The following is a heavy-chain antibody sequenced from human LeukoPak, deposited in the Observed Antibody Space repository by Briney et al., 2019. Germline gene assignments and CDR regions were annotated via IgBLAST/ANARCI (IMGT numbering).Heavy chain of an antibody. CDR2: INSDGSST. CDR1: GLTVSTNY. V-gene: IGHV3-74*01. CDR3: ARERTAFYMDV. Sequence: SGGSLRLSCAASGLTVSTNYMSWVRQAPGKGLVWVSRINSDGSSTSYADSVKGRFTISRDNAKNTLYLQMNSLRAEDTAVYYCARERTAFYMDVWGKGTTVTVSS. D-gene: IGHD5-18*01. J-gene: IGHJ6*03.